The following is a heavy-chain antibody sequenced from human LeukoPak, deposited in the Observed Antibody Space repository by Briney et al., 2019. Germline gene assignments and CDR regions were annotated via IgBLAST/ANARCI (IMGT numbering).Heavy chain of an antibody. CDR3: ARGFGELFHDAFDI. CDR1: GVTFSSYS. D-gene: IGHD3-10*01. Sequence: PGGSLRLSCAASGVTFSSYSMNWVRQAPGKGLDWVSSISSSSSYIYYANSVKGRFTISRDNAKNSLYLQMNSLRAEDTAVYYCARGFGELFHDAFDIWGQGTMVTVSS. J-gene: IGHJ3*02. CDR2: ISSSSSYI. V-gene: IGHV3-21*01.